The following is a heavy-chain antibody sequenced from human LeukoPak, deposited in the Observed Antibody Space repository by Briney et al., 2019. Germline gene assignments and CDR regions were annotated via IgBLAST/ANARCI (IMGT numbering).Heavy chain of an antibody. CDR2: ITSNGGST. D-gene: IGHD3-9*01. CDR1: GFIFSSYA. V-gene: IGHV3-64*01. CDR3: ARYESQYDILGHFQH. J-gene: IGHJ1*01. Sequence: GGSLRLSCAASGFIFSSYAMHWVLQSPGKGLEYVSGITSNGGSTYYANSVKGRFTISRDNSKNTLYPQMGRLSTEDMAVYYCARYESQYDILGHFQHWGQGTLVTVSS.